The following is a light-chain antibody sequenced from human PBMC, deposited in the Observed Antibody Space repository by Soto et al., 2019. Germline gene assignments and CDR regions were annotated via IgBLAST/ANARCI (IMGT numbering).Light chain of an antibody. J-gene: IGLJ2*01. CDR1: SSNIGSNT. Sequence: LTQPPSASGTPGQRVTISCSGSSSNIGSNTVNWYQQVPGTAPKLLIYSNNQRPSGVPDRLSGSKSGTSASLAISGLQSEDEADYYCAAWDDSLNGLVFGGGTKLTVL. V-gene: IGLV1-44*01. CDR2: SNN. CDR3: AAWDDSLNGLV.